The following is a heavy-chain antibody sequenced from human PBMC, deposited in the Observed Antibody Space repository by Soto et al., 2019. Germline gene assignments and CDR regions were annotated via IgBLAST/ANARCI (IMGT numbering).Heavy chain of an antibody. D-gene: IGHD6-19*01. Sequence: SVKVSCKASGGTFSSYAISWVRQAPGQGLEWMGGIIPIFGTANYAQKFQGRVTITADESTSTAYMELSSLRSEDTAVYYCARDASSGNDYYYYYGMDVWGQGTTVTVSS. CDR1: GGTFSSYA. J-gene: IGHJ6*02. CDR2: IIPIFGTA. V-gene: IGHV1-69*13. CDR3: ARDASSGNDYYYYYGMDV.